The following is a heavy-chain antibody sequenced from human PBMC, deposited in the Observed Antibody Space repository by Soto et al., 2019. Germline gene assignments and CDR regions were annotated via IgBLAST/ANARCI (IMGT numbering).Heavy chain of an antibody. D-gene: IGHD3-22*01. CDR1: GFTFSSDW. CDR2: INTDGSGT. CDR3: AIRASYYDSSGYFDY. Sequence: GGSLRLSCAASGFTFSSDWMHWVRQAPGKGLVWVSRINTDGSGTSYADSVKGRFTISRDNAKNTLYLQMNSLRAEDTAVYYCAIRASYYDSSGYFDYWGQGTLVTVSS. V-gene: IGHV3-74*01. J-gene: IGHJ4*02.